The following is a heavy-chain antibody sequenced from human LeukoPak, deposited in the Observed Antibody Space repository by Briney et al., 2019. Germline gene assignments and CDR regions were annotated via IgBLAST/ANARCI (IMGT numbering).Heavy chain of an antibody. CDR3: ARGIRIAAPYYFDY. CDR1: GGSFSGYY. V-gene: IGHV4-34*01. CDR2: INHSGST. J-gene: IGHJ4*02. D-gene: IGHD6-6*01. Sequence: PSETLSLTCAVYGGSFSGYYWSWIRQPPGNGLEWIGEINHSGSTNYNPSLKSRVTISVDTSKNQFSLKLSSVTAADTAVYYCARGIRIAAPYYFDYWSQGTLVTVSS.